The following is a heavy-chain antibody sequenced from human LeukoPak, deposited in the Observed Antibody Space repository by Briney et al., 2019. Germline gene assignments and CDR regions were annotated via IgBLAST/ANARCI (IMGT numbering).Heavy chain of an antibody. J-gene: IGHJ6*04. D-gene: IGHD3-10*01. CDR2: IYHSGST. CDR1: GYSISSGYY. Sequence: SETLSLTCTVSGYSISSGYYWGWIRQPPGKGLEWIGSIYHSGSTYYNPSLKSRVTISVDTSKNQFSLKLSSVTAADTAVYYCARVFRAGGFGAFDIWGKGTTVTISS. V-gene: IGHV4-38-2*02. CDR3: ARVFRAGGFGAFDI.